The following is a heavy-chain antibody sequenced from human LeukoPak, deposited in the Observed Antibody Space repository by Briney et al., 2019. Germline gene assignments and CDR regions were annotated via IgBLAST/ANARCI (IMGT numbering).Heavy chain of an antibody. CDR1: GGSISSGSYY. V-gene: IGHV4-61*02. J-gene: IGHJ6*03. Sequence: SQTLSLTCTVSGGSISSGSYYWSWIRQPAGKGLEWIGRIYTSGSTNYNPSLKSRVTLSVDPSKNQFSLKLSSVTAADTAVYYCARDAEDTAMVNPRGGYYYYMDVWGKGTTVTVSS. CDR3: ARDAEDTAMVNPRGGYYYYMDV. CDR2: IYTSGST. D-gene: IGHD5-18*01.